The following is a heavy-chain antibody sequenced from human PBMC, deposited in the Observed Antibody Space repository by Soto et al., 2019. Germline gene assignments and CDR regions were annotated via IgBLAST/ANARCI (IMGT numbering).Heavy chain of an antibody. CDR3: AKTRLYDNNEYHRDGFDV. CDR2: ISGSGTAT. Sequence: EAKLLESGGGLVQPGGSMRLSCEASGFPFWTYSMRCVRQAPRKWRELVSGISGSGTATYSTDSVKGRFTVSRDNSKDTLFLQMNNLRVEDTAVYYCAKTRLYDNNEYHRDGFDVWGPGTAVTVSS. D-gene: IGHD3-22*01. J-gene: IGHJ3*01. V-gene: IGHV3-23*01. CDR1: GFPFWTYS.